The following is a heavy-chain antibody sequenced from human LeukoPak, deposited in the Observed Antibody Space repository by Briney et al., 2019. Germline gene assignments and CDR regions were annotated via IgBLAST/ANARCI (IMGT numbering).Heavy chain of an antibody. V-gene: IGHV3-30*18. D-gene: IGHD4-23*01. J-gene: IGHJ3*02. Sequence: PGGSLRLSCAASGFTFRRYTMHWVRQAPGKGLEWVAVISYDGSNKYYADSVKGRFTISRDNSKNTLYLQMNSLRAEDTAVYYCAKDLLRWRYAFDIWGQGTMVTVSS. CDR3: AKDLLRWRYAFDI. CDR1: GFTFRRYT. CDR2: ISYDGSNK.